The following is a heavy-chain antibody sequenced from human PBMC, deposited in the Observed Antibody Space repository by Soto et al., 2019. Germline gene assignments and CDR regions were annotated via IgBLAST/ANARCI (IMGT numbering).Heavy chain of an antibody. CDR1: VFTFSSYW. D-gene: IGHD3-10*01. CDR3: AREITAGVWFDP. V-gene: IGHV3-74*01. J-gene: IGHJ5*02. CDR2: INSDGSST. Sequence: WWSLRLSCSASVFTFSSYWMHWVRQAPGKGLVWVSRINSDGSSTSYADSVKGRFTISRDNAKNTLYLQMNSLRAEDTAVYYCAREITAGVWFDPWGQGTLVTVSS.